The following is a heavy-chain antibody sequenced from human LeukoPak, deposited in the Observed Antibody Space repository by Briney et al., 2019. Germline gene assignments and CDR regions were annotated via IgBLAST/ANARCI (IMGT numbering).Heavy chain of an antibody. J-gene: IGHJ4*02. CDR1: GFTFDDYG. CDR3: AKDFSVYYYDSRVLDY. V-gene: IGHV3-30*02. Sequence: GGSLRLSCAASGFTFDDYGMSWVRQAPGKGLEWVSFIRYDGSNEYYADSVKGRFTISRDNSKNTLYLQMNSLRPEDTAVYYCAKDFSVYYYDSRVLDYWGQGTLVTV. D-gene: IGHD3-22*01. CDR2: IRYDGSNE.